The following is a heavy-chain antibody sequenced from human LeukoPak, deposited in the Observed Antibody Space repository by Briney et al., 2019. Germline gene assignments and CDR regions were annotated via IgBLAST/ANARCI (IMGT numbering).Heavy chain of an antibody. CDR2: INPNNGDT. Sequence: ASVKVSCKASGYIFTTYFIHWVRQAPGQGLEWMGWINPNNGDTNYVQKFQGRVTMTRDTSINTAYMELSRLRSDDTAVYYCARTYYYDSSGYPHGMGYWGQGTLVTVSS. V-gene: IGHV1-2*02. D-gene: IGHD3-22*01. J-gene: IGHJ4*02. CDR3: ARTYYYDSSGYPHGMGY. CDR1: GYIFTTYF.